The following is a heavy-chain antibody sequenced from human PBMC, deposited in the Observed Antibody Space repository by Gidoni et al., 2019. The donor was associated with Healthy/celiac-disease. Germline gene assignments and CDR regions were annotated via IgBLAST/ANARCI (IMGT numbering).Heavy chain of an antibody. Sequence: EVQLVESGGGLVKPGGSLRLSCAASGFTFSNAWMNWVRQAPGKGLEWVGRIKSKTDGGTTDYAAPVKGRFTISRDDSKNTLYLQMNSLKTEDTAVYYCTTGYSGWFFYYYGMDVWGQGTTVTVSS. D-gene: IGHD6-19*01. J-gene: IGHJ6*02. CDR2: IKSKTDGGTT. CDR3: TTGYSGWFFYYYGMDV. CDR1: GFTFSNAW. V-gene: IGHV3-15*07.